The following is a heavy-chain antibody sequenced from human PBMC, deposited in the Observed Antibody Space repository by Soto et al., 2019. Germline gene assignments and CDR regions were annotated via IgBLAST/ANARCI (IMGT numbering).Heavy chain of an antibody. CDR3: ARSQGSSTSLEIYYYYYYGMDV. CDR2: IIPIPGTA. D-gene: IGHD2-2*01. J-gene: IGHJ6*02. V-gene: IGHV1-69*13. CDR1: GGTFGSYA. Sequence: ASVKVSCTASGGTFGSYAISWVRQAPGQGLEWMGGIIPIPGTANYAQKFQGRVTIAADESTSTAYMELSSLRSEDTAVYYCARSQGSSTSLEIYYYYYYGMDVWGQGTTVTVSS.